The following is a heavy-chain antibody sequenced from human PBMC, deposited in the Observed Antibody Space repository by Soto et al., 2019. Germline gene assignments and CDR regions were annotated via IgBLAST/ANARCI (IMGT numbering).Heavy chain of an antibody. Sequence: QITLNESGPTVVRPTETPTLTCRFSGFSLTTSGVGVGWIRQSPGKAPEWLALIYWEDDKRYSASLKSTITINKDTSKQQVVLTVSDLDPTDTDTYYCAHRVLRTVFGLVTTAAIYFDFWGQGSPVAVSS. V-gene: IGHV2-5*02. D-gene: IGHD3-3*01. CDR3: AHRVLRTVFGLVTTAAIYFDF. J-gene: IGHJ4*02. CDR2: IYWEDDK. CDR1: GFSLTTSGVG.